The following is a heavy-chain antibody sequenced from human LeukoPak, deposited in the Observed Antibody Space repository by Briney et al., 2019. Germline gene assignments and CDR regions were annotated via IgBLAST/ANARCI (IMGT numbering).Heavy chain of an antibody. Sequence: ASETLSLTCTVSGGSISSHYWSWIRQPPGKGLEWIGYIYYSGSTSYNPSLKSRVTISVDTSKNQFSLKLSSVTAADTAVYYCARGGGYQDYWGQGTLVTVSS. CDR1: GGSISSHY. D-gene: IGHD3-22*01. V-gene: IGHV4-59*11. CDR2: IYYSGST. CDR3: ARGGGYQDY. J-gene: IGHJ4*02.